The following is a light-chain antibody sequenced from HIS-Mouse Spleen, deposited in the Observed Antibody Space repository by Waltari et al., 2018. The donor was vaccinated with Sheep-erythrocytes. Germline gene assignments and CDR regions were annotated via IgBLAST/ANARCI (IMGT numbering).Light chain of an antibody. Sequence: SYVLTQPPSVSVAPGQTARITCGGNNIGSKSVHWDQQKPGQAPVLVVYDDSDRPSGIPERCSGSNSGNTAPLTISRVEAGDEADYYCQVWDSSSDHPYVFGTGTKVTVL. V-gene: IGLV3-21*02. CDR1: NIGSKS. J-gene: IGLJ1*01. CDR2: DDS. CDR3: QVWDSSSDHPYV.